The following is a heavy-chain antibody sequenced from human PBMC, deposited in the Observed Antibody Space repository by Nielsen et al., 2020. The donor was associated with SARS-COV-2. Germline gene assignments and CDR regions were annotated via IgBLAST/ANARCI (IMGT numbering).Heavy chain of an antibody. V-gene: IGHV4-39*01. CDR3: VRHRRSGSYRDAFEI. Sequence: GSLRLSCTVSGGSVASSTFYWGWLRQPPGKVLDWLGTIYYTGSTYYHPSLKSRVTLSVDTFKNQFSLKVNSVTGADTTVYYCVRHRRSGSYRDAFEIWGPGTMVAVAS. CDR1: GGSVASSTFY. J-gene: IGHJ3*02. CDR2: IYYTGST. D-gene: IGHD1-26*01.